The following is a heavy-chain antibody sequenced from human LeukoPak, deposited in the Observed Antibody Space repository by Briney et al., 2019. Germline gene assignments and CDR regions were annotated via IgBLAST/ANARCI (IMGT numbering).Heavy chain of an antibody. Sequence: PSETLSLTCAVSGGSISRSNWWSWVRQPPGKGLEWIGEIYHSWSTKYNPSLKSRVTISMDKSKNQFSLKLSSVTAADTAVYYCARQDYYDTGTWYFDLWGRGTLVTVSS. V-gene: IGHV4-4*02. J-gene: IGHJ2*01. CDR2: IYHSWST. CDR3: ARQDYYDTGTWYFDL. CDR1: GGSISRSNW. D-gene: IGHD3-22*01.